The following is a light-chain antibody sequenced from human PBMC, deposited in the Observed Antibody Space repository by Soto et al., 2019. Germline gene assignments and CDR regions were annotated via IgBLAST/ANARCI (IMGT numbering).Light chain of an antibody. CDR2: EDI. CDR1: SSDVGSYSL. V-gene: IGLV2-23*01. CDR3: YTYAGGSTYL. J-gene: IGLJ1*01. Sequence: ALTQPASVSGSPGQSITISCTGTSSDVGSYSLLSWYQHHPGKAPKLIIYEDIKGPSGVSNRFSGSKSSNTASLRISGLQAEDEADYYCYTYAGGSTYLFGTGTKVTVL.